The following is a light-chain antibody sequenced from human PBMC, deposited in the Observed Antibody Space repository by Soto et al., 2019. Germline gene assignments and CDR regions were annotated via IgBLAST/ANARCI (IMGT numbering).Light chain of an antibody. V-gene: IGLV2-14*01. CDR3: SCYENNSTVV. CDR1: SSDVGGYNY. J-gene: IGLJ2*01. Sequence: QSALTQPASVSGSPGQSITISCTGTSSDVGGYNYVSWYQQHPGKAPKLVIYEVTNRPSGVSNRFSGSKSGNTASLTISGLQAADEDEDYCSCYENNSTVVFGGGTKLTVL. CDR2: EVT.